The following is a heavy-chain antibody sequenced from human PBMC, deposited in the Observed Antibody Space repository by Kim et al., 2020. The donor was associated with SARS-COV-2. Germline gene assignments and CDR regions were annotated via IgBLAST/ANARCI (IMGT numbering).Heavy chain of an antibody. J-gene: IGHJ4*02. D-gene: IGHD3-16*01. Sequence: SETLSLTCTVSGGSISSYYWSWIRQPPGKGLEWIGYIYYSGSTNYNPSLKSRVTISVDTSQNQFSLKLSSVTAADTAVYYCARGQYYDYVLGRYPLYYFDYWGQGTLVTVSS. CDR2: IYYSGST. CDR3: ARGQYYDYVLGRYPLYYFDY. CDR1: GGSISSYY. V-gene: IGHV4-59*01.